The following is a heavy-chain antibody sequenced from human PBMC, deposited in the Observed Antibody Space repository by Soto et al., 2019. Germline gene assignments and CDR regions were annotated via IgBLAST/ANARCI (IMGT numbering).Heavy chain of an antibody. CDR1: GFTFSDNY. CDR3: ARDGRDSAIGP. D-gene: IGHD2-2*02. CDR2: ISDSGNII. J-gene: IGHJ5*02. V-gene: IGHV3-11*04. Sequence: GGSLRLSCAASGFTFSDNYMTWIRQAPGRGLEWVAYISDSGNIIYYADSAQGRFTVSRDNSKNTLYLQMNSLRAEDTAVYYCARDGRDSAIGPWGQGTLVTVSS.